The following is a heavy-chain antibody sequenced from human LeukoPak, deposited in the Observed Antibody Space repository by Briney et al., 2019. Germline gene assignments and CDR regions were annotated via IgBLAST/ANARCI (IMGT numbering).Heavy chain of an antibody. CDR2: INPNSGGT. D-gene: IGHD3-10*01. Sequence: ASVKVSCKASGYTFTGYYMHWVRQAPGQGLEWMGWINPNSGGTNYAQKFQGRVTMTRDTSISTAYMELSRLRSDDTAVYYCARQYGSGSYYLPLYYMDVWGKGTTVTVSS. CDR3: ARQYGSGSYYLPLYYMDV. CDR1: GYTFTGYY. J-gene: IGHJ6*03. V-gene: IGHV1-2*02.